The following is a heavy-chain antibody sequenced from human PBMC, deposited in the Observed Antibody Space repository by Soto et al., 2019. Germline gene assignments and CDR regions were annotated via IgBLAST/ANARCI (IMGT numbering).Heavy chain of an antibody. CDR2: ISGSGGST. V-gene: IGHV3-23*01. Sequence: EVQLLESGGGWVRPGGSLRLSCAASGFTFSRYAMSWVRQAPGKGLEWVSAISGSGGSTYYADSVKGRFTISRDNSKNTLYLQMNSLRAEDTALYYCAKGDTTWYDFDYWGQGTLVTVSS. CDR1: GFTFSRYA. D-gene: IGHD6-13*01. J-gene: IGHJ4*02. CDR3: AKGDTTWYDFDY.